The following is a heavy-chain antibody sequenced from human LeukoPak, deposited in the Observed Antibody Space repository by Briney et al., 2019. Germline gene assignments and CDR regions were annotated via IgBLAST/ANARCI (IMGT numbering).Heavy chain of an antibody. CDR2: IYYSGST. CDR1: GGSISSGGYY. V-gene: IGHV4-31*03. Sequence: PSQTLSLTCTVSGGSISSGGYYWSWIRQHPGKGLEWIGYIYYSGSTYYNPSLKSRVTISVDTSKNQFSLKLSSVTAADTAVYYCARARLWFGVLTSFDPWGQGTLVTVSS. CDR3: ARARLWFGVLTSFDP. J-gene: IGHJ5*02. D-gene: IGHD3-10*01.